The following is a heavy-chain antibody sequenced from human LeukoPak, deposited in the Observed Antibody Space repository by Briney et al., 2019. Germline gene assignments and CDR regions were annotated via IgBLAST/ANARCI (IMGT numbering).Heavy chain of an antibody. D-gene: IGHD1-26*01. CDR2: INHSGST. V-gene: IGHV4-34*01. CDR3: ARISVGATPYIDV. Sequence: PSETLSLTCGVYGGSFSGYYWIWIRQPPGKGLEWIGEINHSGSTNYNPSLKSRVTISIDTSKNQFSLKLSSVTAADTAIYYCARISVGATPYIDVWGKGTTVTVSS. CDR1: GGSFSGYY. J-gene: IGHJ6*03.